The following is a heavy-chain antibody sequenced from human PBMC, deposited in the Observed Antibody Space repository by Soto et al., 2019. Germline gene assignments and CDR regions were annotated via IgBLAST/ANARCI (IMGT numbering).Heavy chain of an antibody. D-gene: IGHD6-19*01. CDR3: AREEVAVAGGDYYFDY. Sequence: QVQLVQSGAEVKKPGASVKVSCKASGYTFISYYIHWVRQAPGQGLEWMAIINPSGGSKIYAQKFQGRVTMTRDTSTSTVYMELSSLRSEDTAVYYCAREEVAVAGGDYYFDYWGQGTLVTVSS. V-gene: IGHV1-46*01. CDR2: INPSGGSK. CDR1: GYTFISYY. J-gene: IGHJ4*02.